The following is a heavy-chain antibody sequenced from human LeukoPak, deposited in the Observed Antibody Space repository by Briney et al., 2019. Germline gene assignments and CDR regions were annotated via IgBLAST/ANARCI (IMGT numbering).Heavy chain of an antibody. Sequence: GGSLRLSCAASEFTFNTYAMHWVRQAPGKGLEWVAVISYDGNNKYYADSVKGRFTISRDNSKNTLYLQMNSLRAEDTAVYYCARDQGFWSGYLYSWGQGTLVTVSS. CDR2: ISYDGNNK. D-gene: IGHD3-3*01. J-gene: IGHJ4*02. V-gene: IGHV3-30-3*01. CDR3: ARDQGFWSGYLYS. CDR1: EFTFNTYA.